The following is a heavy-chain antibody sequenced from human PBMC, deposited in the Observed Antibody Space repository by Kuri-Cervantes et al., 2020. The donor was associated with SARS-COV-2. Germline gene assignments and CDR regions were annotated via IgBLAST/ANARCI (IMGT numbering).Heavy chain of an antibody. CDR1: GDTFTYRF. D-gene: IGHD4/OR15-4a*01. J-gene: IGHJ3*02. CDR3: ARSGPGAISREDGALDI. Sequence: SVKGSCKASGDTFTYRFLHWVRQAPGQAPEWMGWITPFNGNTKYAQKFQDRVTITRDRSMNTAYMELSSLRSEDTAMYYCARSGPGAISREDGALDIWGQGTMVTVSS. V-gene: IGHV1-45*02. CDR2: ITPFNGNT.